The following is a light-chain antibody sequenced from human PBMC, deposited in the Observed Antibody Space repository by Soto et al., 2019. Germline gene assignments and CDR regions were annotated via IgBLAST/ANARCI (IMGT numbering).Light chain of an antibody. J-gene: IGLJ1*01. V-gene: IGLV7-46*01. CDR3: LLTYNGPYV. CDR2: DTT. CDR1: TGAVNNGHE. Sequence: QAGVTQEASLTVSPGETVTLTCGTSTGAVNNGHEPYWFQQERGQAPRTLIYDTTNRHSWTPARFLGSLLGGKAALTLAGAQREDEAEYYCLLTYNGPYVFGTGTKVTVL.